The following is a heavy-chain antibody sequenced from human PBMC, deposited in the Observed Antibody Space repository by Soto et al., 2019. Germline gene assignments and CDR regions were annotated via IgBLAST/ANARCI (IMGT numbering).Heavy chain of an antibody. CDR3: ARIPXYCSSTSCFYYYYGMDV. D-gene: IGHD2-2*01. Sequence: SCPTLVNPTETLTLTCTVSGFSLSNARMGVSWIRQPPGKALEWLAHIFSNDEKSYSTSLKSRLTISKDTSKSQVVLTMTNMDPVDTATYYCARIPXYCSSTSCFYYYYGMDVWGQGTTVTVSS. CDR1: GFSLSNARMG. CDR2: IFSNDEK. J-gene: IGHJ6*02. V-gene: IGHV2-26*01.